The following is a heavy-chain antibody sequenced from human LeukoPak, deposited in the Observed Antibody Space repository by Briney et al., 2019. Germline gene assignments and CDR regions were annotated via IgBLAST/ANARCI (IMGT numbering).Heavy chain of an antibody. D-gene: IGHD4-17*01. CDR2: IYTSGST. V-gene: IGHV4-61*02. CDR3: ARVGDYYQTDDAFDI. J-gene: IGHJ3*02. CDR1: GGSISSGSYY. Sequence: SETLSLTCTVSGGSISSGSYYWSWIRQPAGKGLEWIGRIYTSGSTNYNPSLKSRVTMSVDTSKNQFSLKLSSVTAADTAVYYCARVGDYYQTDDAFDIWGQGTMVTVSS.